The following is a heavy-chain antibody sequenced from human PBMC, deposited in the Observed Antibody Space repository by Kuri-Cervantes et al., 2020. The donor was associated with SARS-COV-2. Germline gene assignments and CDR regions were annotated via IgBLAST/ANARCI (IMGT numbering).Heavy chain of an antibody. D-gene: IGHD4/OR15-4a*01. CDR3: ARVGVRGYGVLDY. CDR2: IYDSANT. CDR1: GGSINNYY. V-gene: IGHV4-59*01. J-gene: IGHJ4*02. Sequence: ESLKISCTVSGGSINNYYWSWIRQPPGKGLGWIGYIYDSANTNYNTSLRSRVTMSVDTSKNQVSLKLTSVTAADTAVYFCARVGVRGYGVLDYWGQGTLVTVSS.